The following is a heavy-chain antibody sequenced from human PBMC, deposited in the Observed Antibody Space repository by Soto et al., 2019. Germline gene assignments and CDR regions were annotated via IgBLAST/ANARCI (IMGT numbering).Heavy chain of an antibody. CDR2: ISSSSSYT. J-gene: IGHJ4*02. D-gene: IGHD1-1*01. Sequence: GGSLRLSCAASGFTFSDYYMSWIRQAPGKGLEWVSYISSSSSYTNYADSVKGRFTISRDNAKNSLYLQMNSLRAEDTAVYYCAAGGTRCLQYPFDYWGQGTLVTVSS. CDR1: GFTFSDYY. V-gene: IGHV3-11*03. CDR3: AAGGTRCLQYPFDY.